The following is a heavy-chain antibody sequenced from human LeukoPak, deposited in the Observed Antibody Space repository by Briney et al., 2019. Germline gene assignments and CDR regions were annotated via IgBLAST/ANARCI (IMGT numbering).Heavy chain of an antibody. Sequence: GGSLRLSCAASGFTFSSYNMDWVRQAPGKGLEWVSFIDSSSRYIYQADSVKGRFTISRDNAKSSVFLQMNSLRAEDTAVYYCATLTTVTHDAFDIWGQGTMVTVSS. CDR2: IDSSSRYI. CDR3: ATLTTVTHDAFDI. D-gene: IGHD4-17*01. CDR1: GFTFSSYN. V-gene: IGHV3-21*01. J-gene: IGHJ3*02.